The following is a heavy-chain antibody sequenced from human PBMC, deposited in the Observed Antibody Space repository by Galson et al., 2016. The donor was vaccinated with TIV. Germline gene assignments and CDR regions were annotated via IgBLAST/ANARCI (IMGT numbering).Heavy chain of an antibody. D-gene: IGHD7-27*01. V-gene: IGHV1-2*02. Sequence: SVKVSCKASGYIFINYYIHWVRQAPGQGLEWLGWFNPDSGATQYAQKFQGRVTMTRDTSISTAYMELRLRISDDTAVYYCARVNWARAFDYWGQGTQVTVSS. CDR1: GYIFINYY. CDR3: ARVNWARAFDY. CDR2: FNPDSGAT. J-gene: IGHJ4*02.